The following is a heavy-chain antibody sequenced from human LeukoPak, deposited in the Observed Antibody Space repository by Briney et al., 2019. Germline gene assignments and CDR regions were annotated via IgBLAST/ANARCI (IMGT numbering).Heavy chain of an antibody. J-gene: IGHJ3*02. D-gene: IGHD6-13*01. Sequence: SETLSLTCTVSGGSISSSSYYWGGIRQPPGKGLEWIGSIYYSGSTYYNPSLKSRVTISVDTSKNQFSLKLSSVTAADTAVYYCARPSMRYSNPAFDIWGQGTMVTVSS. CDR3: ARPSMRYSNPAFDI. CDR1: GGSISSSSYY. V-gene: IGHV4-39*01. CDR2: IYYSGST.